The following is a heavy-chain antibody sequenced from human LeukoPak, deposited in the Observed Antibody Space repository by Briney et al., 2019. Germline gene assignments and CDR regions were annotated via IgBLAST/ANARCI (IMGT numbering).Heavy chain of an antibody. CDR1: GYTFTSYA. CDR3: ARESGYYYDSSGPDPGDY. J-gene: IGHJ4*02. Sequence: GAPVKVSCKASGYTFTSYAMNWVRQAPGQGLEWMGWINTNTGNPTYAQGFTGRFVFSLDTSVSTAYLQISSLKAEDTAVYYCARESGYYYDSSGPDPGDYWGQGTLVTVSS. V-gene: IGHV7-4-1*02. CDR2: INTNTGNP. D-gene: IGHD3-22*01.